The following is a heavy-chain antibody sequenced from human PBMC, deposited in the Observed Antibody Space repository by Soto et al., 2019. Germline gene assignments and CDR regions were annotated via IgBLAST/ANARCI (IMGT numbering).Heavy chain of an antibody. CDR1: GGSISSGGYY. CDR2: IFYSGIT. D-gene: IGHD3-10*01. J-gene: IGHJ6*02. Sequence: QVQLQESGPGLVKPSQTLSLTCTVSGGSISSGGYYWSWIRQLPGKGLEWIGYIFYSGITYYSPSIESRVPISIDTSKNQFALKLSSVTDADTAVYFCARWGEGSGRCSYFGIDGWGQGTTVTVSS. V-gene: IGHV4-31*03. CDR3: ARWGEGSGRCSYFGIDG.